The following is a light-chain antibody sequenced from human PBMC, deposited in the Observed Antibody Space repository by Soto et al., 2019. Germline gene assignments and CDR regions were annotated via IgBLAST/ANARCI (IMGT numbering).Light chain of an antibody. Sequence: DIHVTQSPSSLSASVGDRVTITCRASRGISYDLAWYQQKPGKVPKLLIYAASTLHSGVPSRFSGSGSGTDFTLTISSLQPEDVATYFCQKYNTAPLTFGGGTKVDIK. CDR3: QKYNTAPLT. J-gene: IGKJ4*01. V-gene: IGKV1-27*01. CDR1: RGISYD. CDR2: AAS.